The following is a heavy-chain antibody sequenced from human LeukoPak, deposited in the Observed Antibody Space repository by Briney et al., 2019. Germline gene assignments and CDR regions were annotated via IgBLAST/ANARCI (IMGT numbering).Heavy chain of an antibody. Sequence: PSETLSLTCTVSGGSISSYYWSWIRQPPGKGLEWIGYIYYSGSTNYNPSLKSRFTISVDTSKNQFSLKLSSVTAADTAVYYCARVYGGIAAEGGFDYWGQGTLVTVSS. CDR3: ARVYGGIAAEGGFDY. V-gene: IGHV4-59*01. D-gene: IGHD6-25*01. CDR2: IYYSGST. J-gene: IGHJ4*02. CDR1: GGSISSYY.